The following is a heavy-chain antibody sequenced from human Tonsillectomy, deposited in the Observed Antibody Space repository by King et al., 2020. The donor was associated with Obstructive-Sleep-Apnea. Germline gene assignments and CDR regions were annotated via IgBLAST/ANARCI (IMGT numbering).Heavy chain of an antibody. CDR1: GGSISSGDYY. D-gene: IGHD4-23*01. J-gene: IGHJ4*02. CDR3: AREGYGGNSVDY. V-gene: IGHV4-30-4*01. CDR2: IYYRGST. Sequence: VQLQESGPGLVKPSQTLSLTCTVSGGSISSGDYYWSLIRQPPGKGLGWVGDIYYRGSTYYHPSPKSRGTISRDPSKNQFSLQLSSVTAADTAVYYCAREGYGGNSVDYWGQGTLVTVSS.